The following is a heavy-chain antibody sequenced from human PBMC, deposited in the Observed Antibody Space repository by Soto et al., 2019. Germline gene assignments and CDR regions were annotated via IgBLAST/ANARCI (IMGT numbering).Heavy chain of an antibody. Sequence: KPSETLSLTCTVSGGSISSSSYYWGWIRQPPGKGLEWIGSIYYSGSTYYNPSLKSRVTISVDTSKNQFSLKLSSVTAADTAVYYCARGISKVGYSLQPGFYGMDVWGQGTTVTV. J-gene: IGHJ6*02. D-gene: IGHD5-12*01. CDR1: GGSISSSSYY. V-gene: IGHV4-39*01. CDR2: IYYSGST. CDR3: ARGISKVGYSLQPGFYGMDV.